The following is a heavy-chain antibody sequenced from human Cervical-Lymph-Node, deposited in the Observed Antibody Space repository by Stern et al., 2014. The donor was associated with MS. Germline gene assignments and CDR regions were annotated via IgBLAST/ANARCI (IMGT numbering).Heavy chain of an antibody. D-gene: IGHD2-8*02. J-gene: IGHJ4*02. CDR3: AAEPGPEESNGTGGSLGYYFDY. Sequence: QMQLVQSGPEVKKAGTSVKVSCKASGFTFSRSAVQWVRQARGQRLEWIGWIVVGRCNTNYALKFQERVTITRDMSTNTAYMELPSLRSEDTAVYYCAAEPGPEESNGTGGSLGYYFDYWGQGTLVTVSS. CDR1: GFTFSRSA. V-gene: IGHV1-58*01. CDR2: IVVGRCNT.